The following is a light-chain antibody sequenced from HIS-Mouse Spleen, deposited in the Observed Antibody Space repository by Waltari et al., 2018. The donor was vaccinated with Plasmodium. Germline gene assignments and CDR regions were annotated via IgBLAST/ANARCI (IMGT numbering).Light chain of an antibody. CDR3: YSTDSSGNHRV. V-gene: IGLV3-10*01. J-gene: IGLJ3*02. CDR1: ALPKKY. Sequence: SYELTQPPSVSVSPGQTARITCSGDALPKKYAYWYQQKSGQAPVLVIYEDSKRPSGSPGGFAGSSSGTMATLTISGAQVGDEADYYCYSTDSSGNHRVFGGGTKLTVL. CDR2: EDS.